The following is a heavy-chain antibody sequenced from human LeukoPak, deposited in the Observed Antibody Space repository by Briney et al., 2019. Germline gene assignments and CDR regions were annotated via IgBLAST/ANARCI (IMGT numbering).Heavy chain of an antibody. CDR1: GGSISSYY. V-gene: IGHV4-59*01. Sequence: PSETLSLTCTVSGGSISSYYWSWIRQPPGKGLEWRGYIYYSGSTNHNPSLKRRVTISVDTSKNQFSLKLSSVTAADTAVYYCARVSTYYYDSSGYRYFDYWGQGTLVTVPS. CDR2: IYYSGST. D-gene: IGHD3-22*01. CDR3: ARVSTYYYDSSGYRYFDY. J-gene: IGHJ4*02.